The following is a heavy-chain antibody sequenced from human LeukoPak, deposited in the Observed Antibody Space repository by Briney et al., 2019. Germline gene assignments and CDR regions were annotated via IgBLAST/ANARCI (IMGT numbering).Heavy chain of an antibody. D-gene: IGHD3-16*01. CDR3: ARDPGLRLDS. Sequence: GRSLRLSCAPFGFALSSYAMHCVRQTPGKGLEWVAVIWYDGSNEYYSDSVKGRFAISRDTSNNTLYLQMNNIRAKDTAVYIRARDPGLRLDSWGQGTLLTVSS. J-gene: IGHJ4*02. CDR2: IWYDGSNE. V-gene: IGHV3-33*01. CDR1: GFALSSYA.